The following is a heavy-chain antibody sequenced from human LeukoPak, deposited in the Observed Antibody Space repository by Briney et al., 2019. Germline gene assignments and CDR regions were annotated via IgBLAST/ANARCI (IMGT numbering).Heavy chain of an antibody. D-gene: IGHD2-15*01. CDR3: ARDGAGIVVVVAATPDYYGMDV. CDR1: GFTFSSYW. J-gene: IGHJ6*02. V-gene: IGHV3-7*03. CDR2: IKQDGSEK. Sequence: PGGSLRLSCAASGFTFSSYWMSWVRQAPGKGLEWVANIKQDGSEKYYVDSVKGRFTISRDNAKNSLYLQMNSLRAEDTAVYYCARDGAGIVVVVAATPDYYGMDVWGQGTTVTVSS.